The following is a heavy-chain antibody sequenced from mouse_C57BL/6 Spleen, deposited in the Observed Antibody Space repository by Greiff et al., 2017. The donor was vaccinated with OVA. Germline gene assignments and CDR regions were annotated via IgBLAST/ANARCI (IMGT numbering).Heavy chain of an antibody. CDR1: GYTFTSYW. Sequence: VQLQQSGAELVKPGASVKVSCKASGYTFTSYWMHWVKQRPGQGLEWIGRIHPSDSDTNYNQKFKGKATLTVDKSSSTAYMQLSSLTSGDSAVYYWAIEGIYYGSGYDWYFDVWGTGTTVTVSS. CDR2: IHPSDSDT. D-gene: IGHD1-1*01. V-gene: IGHV1-74*01. CDR3: AIEGIYYGSGYDWYFDV. J-gene: IGHJ1*03.